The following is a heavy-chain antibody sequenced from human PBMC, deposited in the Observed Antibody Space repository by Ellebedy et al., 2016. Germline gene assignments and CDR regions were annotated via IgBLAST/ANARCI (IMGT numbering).Heavy chain of an antibody. D-gene: IGHD1-26*01. Sequence: ASVKVSXXASGYTFTSYGISWVRQAPGQGLEWMGWISAYNGNTNYAQKLQGRVTMTTDTSTSTAYMELRSLRSDDTAVYYCARDRRDGVGTSEAFYDPWGQGTLVTV. V-gene: IGHV1-18*01. CDR1: GYTFTSYG. CDR2: ISAYNGNT. CDR3: ARDRRDGVGTSEAFYDP. J-gene: IGHJ5*02.